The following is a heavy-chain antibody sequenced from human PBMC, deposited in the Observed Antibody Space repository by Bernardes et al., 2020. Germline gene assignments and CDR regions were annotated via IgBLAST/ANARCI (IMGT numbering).Heavy chain of an antibody. V-gene: IGHV2-5*02. CDR2: IFWDDDK. CDR3: AHITVTASSTFYPHHGVFFDY. D-gene: IGHD6-13*01. Sequence: SGPTLLKPTQTLTLTCTFSGFSLSTREVGVGWVRQPPGHALEWLALIFWDDDKRYTPSLTTKLTITKGTSKNQVVLTMTNVDPVDTATYYCAHITVTASSTFYPHHGVFFDYWGQGILVTVSS. J-gene: IGHJ4*02. CDR1: GFSLSTREVG.